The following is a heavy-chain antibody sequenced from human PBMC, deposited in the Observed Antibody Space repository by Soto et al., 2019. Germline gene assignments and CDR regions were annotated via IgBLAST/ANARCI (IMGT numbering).Heavy chain of an antibody. V-gene: IGHV4-59*01. CDR2: IYYSGST. CDR3: ARDVRYGGYYYGMDV. J-gene: IGHJ6*02. Sequence: QVQLQESGPGLVKPSETLSLTCTVSGGSISSYYWSWIRHPPGKGLEWIGYIYYSGSTNYNPSLKSRVTISVDTSKNQFSLKLSSVTAADTAVYYCARDVRYGGYYYGMDVWGQGTTVTVSS. D-gene: IGHD3-9*01. CDR1: GGSISSYY.